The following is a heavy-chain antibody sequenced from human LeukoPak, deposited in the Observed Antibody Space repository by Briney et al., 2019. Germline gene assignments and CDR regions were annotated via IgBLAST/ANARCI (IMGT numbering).Heavy chain of an antibody. D-gene: IGHD7-27*01. CDR2: IYPGDSDT. CDR3: ARRLTAEV. CDR1: GYIFTNYW. Sequence: GESLKISCKASGYIFTNYWIGWVRQLPGEGLEWMGIIYPGDSDTRYSPSFRGQVTISADNSINTAYLQWSSLKASDTAIYYCARRLTAEVWGQGTLVTVSS. J-gene: IGHJ4*02. V-gene: IGHV5-51*01.